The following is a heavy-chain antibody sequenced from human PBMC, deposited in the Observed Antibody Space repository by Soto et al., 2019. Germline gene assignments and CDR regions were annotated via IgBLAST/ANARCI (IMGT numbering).Heavy chain of an antibody. D-gene: IGHD2-15*01. Sequence: QVQLQESGPGLVKPSQTLSLTCTVSGGSISSGGYYWSWIRQHPGKGLEWIGYIYYSGSTYYNPSLKSRVTISVDTSKNQFSLKLSSVTAADTAVYYCARVPRRYCSGGSCLNWFDPWGQGTLVTVSS. V-gene: IGHV4-31*03. CDR3: ARVPRRYCSGGSCLNWFDP. CDR2: IYYSGST. J-gene: IGHJ5*02. CDR1: GGSISSGGYY.